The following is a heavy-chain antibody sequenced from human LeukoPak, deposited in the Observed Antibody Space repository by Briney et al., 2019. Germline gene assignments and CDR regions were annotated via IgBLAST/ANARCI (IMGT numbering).Heavy chain of an antibody. CDR3: ARHTAAGYDSSGYGQIDY. CDR1: GYSFTSNW. Sequence: GGSLKISCKGSGYSFTSNWIGWVRQLPGKGLGGMGIFYPGDSDTRYSPSFQDQLTTSANKSTSTAYSQHSSLKASETAMYYCARHTAAGYDSSGYGQIDYWGQGTLVTVSS. CDR2: FYPGDSDT. V-gene: IGHV5-51*01. D-gene: IGHD3-22*01. J-gene: IGHJ4*02.